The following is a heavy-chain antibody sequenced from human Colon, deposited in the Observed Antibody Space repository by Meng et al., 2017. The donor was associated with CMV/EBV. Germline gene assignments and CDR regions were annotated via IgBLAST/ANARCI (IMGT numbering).Heavy chain of an antibody. CDR1: GFTFRHRY. CDR3: ASGEEQLAHFDY. D-gene: IGHD6-13*01. V-gene: IGHV1-45*02. Sequence: CKASGFTFRHRYVHWVRQAPGQALEWMGWITPFNGNTNYAQKLQDRVTITRDMSMTTAYMELSSLRSDDRAIYFCASGEEQLAHFDYWGQGTLVTSPQ. J-gene: IGHJ4*02. CDR2: ITPFNGNT.